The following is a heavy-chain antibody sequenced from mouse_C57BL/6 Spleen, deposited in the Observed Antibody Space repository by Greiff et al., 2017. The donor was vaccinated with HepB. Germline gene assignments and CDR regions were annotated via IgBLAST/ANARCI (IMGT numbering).Heavy chain of an antibody. Sequence: VQLKESGPELVKPGASVKISCKASGYSFTGYYMNWVKQSPEKSLEWIGEINPSTGGTTYNQKFKAKATLTVDKSSSTAYMQLKSLTSEDSAVYYCARGIYYGHDGGFAYWGQGTLVTVSA. CDR3: ARGIYYGHDGGFAY. CDR2: INPSTGGT. J-gene: IGHJ3*01. V-gene: IGHV1-42*01. CDR1: GYSFTGYY. D-gene: IGHD2-2*01.